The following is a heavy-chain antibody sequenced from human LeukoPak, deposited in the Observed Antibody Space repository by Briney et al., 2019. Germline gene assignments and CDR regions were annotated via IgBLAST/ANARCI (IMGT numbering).Heavy chain of an antibody. CDR1: GGSISSYY. J-gene: IGHJ5*02. CDR2: IYTSGST. CDR3: ARDLLSIYWFDP. D-gene: IGHD3-16*02. Sequence: SETLSLTCTVSGGSISSYYWSWIRQPAGKGLEWIGRIYTSGSTNYNPSLKSRVTMSVDTSKNQFSLKLSSVSAADTAVYDCARDLLSIYWFDPWGQVTLVTVSS. V-gene: IGHV4-4*07.